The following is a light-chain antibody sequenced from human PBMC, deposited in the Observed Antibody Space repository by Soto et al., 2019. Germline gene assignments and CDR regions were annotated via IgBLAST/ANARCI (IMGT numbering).Light chain of an antibody. Sequence: EIVMTQSPATLSVSPGERATLSCRASQSVSSNLAWYQQKPGQAPRLLIYGASTRATGIPARFSGSGSGTEFTLTISSLQSEDFAVYYWQQYNNWPPAFGQGTRLEIK. CDR3: QQYNNWPPA. CDR2: GAS. V-gene: IGKV3-15*01. J-gene: IGKJ5*01. CDR1: QSVSSN.